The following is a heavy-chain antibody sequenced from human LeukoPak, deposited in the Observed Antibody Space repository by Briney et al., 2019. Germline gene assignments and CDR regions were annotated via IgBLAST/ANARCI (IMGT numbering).Heavy chain of an antibody. Sequence: GASVKVSCKASGYTFSGYYMQWVRQAPGQGLEWMGWINPNSGDTNYAQKFQGRVTMIRDTSISTAYMELSRLTSDDTAVYYCARGRYCSETSCSDFDSWGQGTLVTVSS. V-gene: IGHV1-2*02. CDR3: ARGRYCSETSCSDFDS. CDR2: INPNSGDT. CDR1: GYTFSGYY. D-gene: IGHD2-2*01. J-gene: IGHJ4*02.